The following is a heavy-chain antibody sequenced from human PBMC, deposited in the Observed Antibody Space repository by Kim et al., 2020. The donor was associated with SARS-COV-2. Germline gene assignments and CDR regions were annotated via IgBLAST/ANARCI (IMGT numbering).Heavy chain of an antibody. V-gene: IGHV3-9*01. J-gene: IGHJ4*02. D-gene: IGHD6-19*01. Sequence: GGSLRLSCTASGFSFDDYAMHWVRQVPGKGLEWVSGISWNSGTIAYADSVKGRFTISRDNANNSLYLQMNSLRAEDTAFYYCASTLYSSGWYFDYWGQG. CDR1: GFSFDDYA. CDR3: ASTLYSSGWYFDY. CDR2: ISWNSGTI.